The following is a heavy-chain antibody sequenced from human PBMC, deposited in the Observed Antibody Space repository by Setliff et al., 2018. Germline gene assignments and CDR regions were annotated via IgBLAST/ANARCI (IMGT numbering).Heavy chain of an antibody. CDR2: IYISGST. Sequence: SETLSLTCTVSDDSISSRPFYWGWIRQPAGKGLEWIGRIYISGSTIYNPSLKSRVTVSIDTSKNQFSLKLNSVTAADTAVYFCARGITSGGYWGQSSHYLDVWGKGTTVTVSS. J-gene: IGHJ6*03. D-gene: IGHD3-22*01. CDR1: DDSISSRPFY. CDR3: ARGITSGGYWGQSSHYLDV. V-gene: IGHV4-61*02.